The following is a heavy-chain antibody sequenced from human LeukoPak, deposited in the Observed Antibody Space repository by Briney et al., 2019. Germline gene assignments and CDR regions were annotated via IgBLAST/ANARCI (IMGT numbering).Heavy chain of an antibody. CDR1: GGSTSSYY. CDR2: IYYSGST. J-gene: IGHJ4*02. V-gene: IGHV4-59*01. D-gene: IGHD3-10*01. Sequence: PSETLSLTCTVSGGSTSSYYWNWIRQPPGKGLEWIGNIYYSGSTNYNPSLKSRVTISVDTSKNQFSLKLTSVTEADTAVYYCASYGSGIHWGQGTLVTVSS. CDR3: ASYGSGIH.